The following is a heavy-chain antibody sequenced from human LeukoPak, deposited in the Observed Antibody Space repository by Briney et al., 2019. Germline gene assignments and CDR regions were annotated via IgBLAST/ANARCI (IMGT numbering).Heavy chain of an antibody. D-gene: IGHD3-16*01. Sequence: GGSLRLSCAASGFTFSSYGMSWVRQAPGKGLEWVSAISGSGGSTYYADSVKGRFTISRDNSKNTLYLQMNSLRAEDTAVYYCAKVRAAYDYVWGSYKYWGQGTLVTVSS. CDR1: GFTFSSYG. V-gene: IGHV3-23*01. CDR3: AKVRAAYDYVWGSYKY. J-gene: IGHJ4*02. CDR2: ISGSGGST.